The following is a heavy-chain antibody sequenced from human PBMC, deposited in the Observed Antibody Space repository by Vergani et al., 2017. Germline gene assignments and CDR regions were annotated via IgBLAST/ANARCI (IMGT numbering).Heavy chain of an antibody. Sequence: EVDLVESGGGLAQPGGSLRLSCEASGITFWKFGMHWVRQGPGKGLEWVSGISWNSGAVDYADSVRGRFTISRDNAKNSLFLEMNSLRFEDTAVYFCTKGSVYYHDSAGHGYDPYPGFDLWGQGTLVTVSS. CDR3: TKGSVYYHDSAGHGYDPYPGFDL. CDR1: GITFWKFG. CDR2: ISWNSGAV. D-gene: IGHD5-12*01. V-gene: IGHV3-9*01. J-gene: IGHJ3*01.